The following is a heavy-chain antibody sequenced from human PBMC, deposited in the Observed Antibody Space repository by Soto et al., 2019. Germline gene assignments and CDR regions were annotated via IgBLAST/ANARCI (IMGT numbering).Heavy chain of an antibody. V-gene: IGHV3-23*01. CDR3: AKDPFTFLVGAGHGDAFDI. CDR2: ISGSGGST. CDR1: GFTFSSYA. J-gene: IGHJ3*02. Sequence: GGSLRLSCAASGFTFSSYAMSWVRQAPGKGLEWVSAISGSGGSTYYADSVKGRFTISRDNSKNTLYLQMNSLRAEDTAVYYCAKDPFTFLVGAGHGDAFDIWGQGTMVTVSS. D-gene: IGHD1-26*01.